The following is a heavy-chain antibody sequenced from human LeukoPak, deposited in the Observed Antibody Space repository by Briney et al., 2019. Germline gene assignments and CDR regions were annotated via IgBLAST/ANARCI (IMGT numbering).Heavy chain of an antibody. CDR1: GFTFSSYA. CDR2: ISYDGSNK. CDR3: ARDGGVVVLAGDY. V-gene: IGHV3-30-3*01. Sequence: GGSLRLSCAASGFTFSSYAMHWVRQAPGKGLEWVAVISYDGSNKYYADSVKGRFTISRDNSKNTLYLQMNSLRAEDTAVYYCARDGGVVVLAGDYWGQGTLVTVSS. D-gene: IGHD2-2*01. J-gene: IGHJ4*02.